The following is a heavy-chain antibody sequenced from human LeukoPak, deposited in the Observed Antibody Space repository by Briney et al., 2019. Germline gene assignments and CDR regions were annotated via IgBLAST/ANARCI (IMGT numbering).Heavy chain of an antibody. Sequence: GGSLRLSCAASGFTFSNAWMSWVRQAPGKGLEWVSSISGSGSSTYYADSVKGRFTISRDNSKNTLYLQMDSLRVEDTAVYYCAKTPSLSSGWDYWGQGTLVTVSS. D-gene: IGHD6-19*01. J-gene: IGHJ4*02. CDR3: AKTPSLSSGWDY. V-gene: IGHV3-23*01. CDR2: ISGSGSST. CDR1: GFTFSNAW.